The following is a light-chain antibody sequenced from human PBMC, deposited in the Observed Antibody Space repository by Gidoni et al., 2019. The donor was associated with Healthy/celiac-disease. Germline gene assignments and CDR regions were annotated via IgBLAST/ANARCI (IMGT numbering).Light chain of an antibody. J-gene: IGLJ2*01. V-gene: IGLV1-40*01. CDR3: QSYDSSLSGVV. CDR2: GHS. Sequence: SVLTQPPSVSVAPGRSVTISCTGSRANSGAGYDGHWYPQLPGTAPKPLIYGHSNRPSGVPDRCAGSKSGTSASLAITGLQAEDEADYYCQSYDSSLSGVVFGGGTKLTVL. CDR1: RANSGAGYD.